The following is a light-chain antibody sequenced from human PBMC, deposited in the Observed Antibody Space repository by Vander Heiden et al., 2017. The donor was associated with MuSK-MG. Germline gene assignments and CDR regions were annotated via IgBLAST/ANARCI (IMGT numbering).Light chain of an antibody. CDR3: RQDDTYPLT. CDR1: QGIKND. V-gene: IGKV1-6*01. J-gene: IGKJ4*01. CDR2: VAS. Sequence: AIQMTQSPSSLSASVGDRVTITCRASQGIKNDLGWYQQKPGKAPKLLIYVASTLQTGVPSRFSGSGSGTDFTLTISSLQPEDCATYYCRQDDTYPLTFGGGTRVEIK.